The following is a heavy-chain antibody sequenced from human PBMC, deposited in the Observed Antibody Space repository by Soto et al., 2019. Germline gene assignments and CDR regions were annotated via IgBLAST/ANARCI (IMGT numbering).Heavy chain of an antibody. J-gene: IGHJ4*02. CDR3: AREVPSSGWYNDY. CDR2: IYYSGST. CDR1: GGSISSYY. V-gene: IGHV4-59*01. Sequence: QVQLQESGPGLVKPSETLSLTCTVSGGSISSYYWSWIRQPPGKGLEWIGYIYYSGSTNYNPSIKNRVTRSVDTSKNQFSLKLSSVTAADTAVYYCAREVPSSGWYNDYWGQGTLVTVSS. D-gene: IGHD6-19*01.